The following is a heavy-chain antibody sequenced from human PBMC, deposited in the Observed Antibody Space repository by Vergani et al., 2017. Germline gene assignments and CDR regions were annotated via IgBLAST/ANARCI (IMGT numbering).Heavy chain of an antibody. V-gene: IGHV3-21*01. D-gene: IGHD3-10*01. CDR3: ARRGTITMVRSLDY. CDR2: ISSSSSYI. J-gene: IGHJ4*02. Sequence: EVQLVESGGGLVKPGGSLRLSCAASGFTFSSYSMNWVRQAPGKGLEWVSSISSSSSYIYYADSVKGRFTISRDNAKNSLYLQMNSLRAEDTAVYYCARRGTITMVRSLDYWGQGTLVTVSS. CDR1: GFTFSSYS.